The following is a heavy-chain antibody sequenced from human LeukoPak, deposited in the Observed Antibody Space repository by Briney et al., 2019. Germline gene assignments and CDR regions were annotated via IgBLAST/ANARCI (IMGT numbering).Heavy chain of an antibody. J-gene: IGHJ4*02. CDR2: ISYDGSNK. V-gene: IGHV3-30-3*01. CDR3: ARDPSSGWYGGDY. Sequence: PGRSLRLSCAASGFTFSSYAMHWVRQAPGKGLEWVAVISYDGSNKYYADSVKGRFTISRDNSKNTLYLQMNSLRAEDTAVYYCARDPSSGWYGGDYWGQGTLVTVSS. D-gene: IGHD6-19*01. CDR1: GFTFSSYA.